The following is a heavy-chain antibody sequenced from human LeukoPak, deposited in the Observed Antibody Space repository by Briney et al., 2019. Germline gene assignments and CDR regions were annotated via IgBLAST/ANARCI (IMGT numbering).Heavy chain of an antibody. D-gene: IGHD2-2*01. CDR2: VYYSGST. CDR3: ARARRFCNSANCFQWFDP. Sequence: SETLSITCTVSGDSISSSSFYWGWIRQPPGKGLEWIGSVYYSGSTYYNPSLKSRVTISVDTSKNQFSLKLCSVTAADTAVYYCARARRFCNSANCFQWFDPWGQGTLVTVYS. CDR1: GDSISSSSFY. V-gene: IGHV4-39*07. J-gene: IGHJ5*02.